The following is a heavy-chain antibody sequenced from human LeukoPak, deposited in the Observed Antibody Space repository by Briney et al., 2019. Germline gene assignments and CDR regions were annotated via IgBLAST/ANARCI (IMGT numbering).Heavy chain of an antibody. J-gene: IGHJ5*02. Sequence: PSQTLSLTCTVSGGSISSGDYYCSWIRQPPGKGLEWLGYIYYSGSTYYNPSLKSRVTISVDTSKIQFSLKLSSVTAADTAVYYSACLLGYCSSTSCANRFDPWGQGTLVTVSS. CDR2: IYYSGST. CDR3: ACLLGYCSSTSCANRFDP. D-gene: IGHD2-2*01. CDR1: GGSISSGDYY. V-gene: IGHV4-30-4*08.